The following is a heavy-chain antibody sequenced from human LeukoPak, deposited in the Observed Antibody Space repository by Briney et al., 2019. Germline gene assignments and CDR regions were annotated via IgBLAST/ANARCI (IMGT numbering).Heavy chain of an antibody. CDR2: IYYSGRT. CDR3: ARQGYSYGGTNY. D-gene: IGHD5-18*01. J-gene: IGHJ4*02. V-gene: IGHV4-39*01. Sequence: SETLSLTCTVSGGSISSSSYYWGWIRQPPGKGLEWIGSIYYSGRTYYNPSLKSRVTISVDTSKNQFSLKLSSVTAADTAVYYCARQGYSYGGTNYWGQGTLVTVSS. CDR1: GGSISSSSYY.